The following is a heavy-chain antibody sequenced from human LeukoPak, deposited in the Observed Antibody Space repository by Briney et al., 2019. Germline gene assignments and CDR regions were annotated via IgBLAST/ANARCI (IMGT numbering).Heavy chain of an antibody. CDR1: GFTFSSYS. Sequence: GGSLRLSCAASGFTFSSYSMNWVRQAPGKGLEWVSSISSGSSYIYYADSVKGRFTISRDNAKNSLYLQMNSLRAEDTAVYYCARDSGASTRTPPYYWGQGTLVTVSS. J-gene: IGHJ4*02. V-gene: IGHV3-21*01. CDR3: ARDSGASTRTPPYY. D-gene: IGHD1-26*01. CDR2: ISSGSSYI.